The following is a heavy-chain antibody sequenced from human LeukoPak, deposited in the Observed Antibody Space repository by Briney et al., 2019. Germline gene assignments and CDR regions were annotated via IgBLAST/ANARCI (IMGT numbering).Heavy chain of an antibody. J-gene: IGHJ5*02. V-gene: IGHV4-34*01. CDR2: INHSGST. CDR1: GGSFSGYY. Sequence: SETLSLTCAVYGGSFSGYYWSWLRQPPGKGLEWIGEINHSGSTNYNPSLKSRVTISVDTSKNQFSLKLSSVTAADTAVYYCARGTRGWAGYSYGHNWFDPWGQGTLVTVSS. D-gene: IGHD5-18*01. CDR3: ARGTRGWAGYSYGHNWFDP.